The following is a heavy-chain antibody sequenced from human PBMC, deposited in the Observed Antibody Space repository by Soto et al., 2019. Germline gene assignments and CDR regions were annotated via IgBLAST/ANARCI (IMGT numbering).Heavy chain of an antibody. CDR2: IYYSGST. V-gene: IGHV4-61*01. D-gene: IGHD2-2*02. Sequence: QVQLQESGPGLVKPSETLSLTCTVSGGFVSSGSYYWSWIRQPPGKGLEWIGYIYYSGSTNYNPSLKSRHTISLDTSKIQFSLKLSSVTSADTGVYDCARGGLNPYCSSTSCYNGKGYYYGMDVWGQGTTVTVSS. CDR3: ARGGLNPYCSSTSCYNGKGYYYGMDV. J-gene: IGHJ6*02. CDR1: GGFVSSGSYY.